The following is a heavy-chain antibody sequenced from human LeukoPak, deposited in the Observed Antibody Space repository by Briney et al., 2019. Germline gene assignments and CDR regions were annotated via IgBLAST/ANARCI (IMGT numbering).Heavy chain of an antibody. V-gene: IGHV3-21*01. J-gene: IGHJ5*02. Sequence: PGGSLRLSCAASGFTFSSYSMNWVRQAPGKGLEWVSSISSSSSYIYYADSVKGRFTISRDNAKNSLYLQMNSLRAEDTAEYYCARVTDIVVVVAALDPWGQGTLVTVSS. CDR2: ISSSSSYI. CDR3: ARVTDIVVVVAALDP. D-gene: IGHD2-15*01. CDR1: GFTFSSYS.